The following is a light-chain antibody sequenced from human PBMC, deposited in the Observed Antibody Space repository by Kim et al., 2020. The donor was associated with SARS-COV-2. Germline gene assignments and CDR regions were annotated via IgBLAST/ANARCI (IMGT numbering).Light chain of an antibody. Sequence: QSALTQPASVSGSPGQSIAISCTGTSSDVGGYNFVSWYQHHPGKVPKLLIYEVTNRPSGISDRFSGSKSGNTASLTISGLLADDEAEYYCSSYTSSNTLVFGPGTKVTV. J-gene: IGLJ1*01. V-gene: IGLV2-14*01. CDR2: EVT. CDR3: SSYTSSNTLV. CDR1: SSDVGGYNF.